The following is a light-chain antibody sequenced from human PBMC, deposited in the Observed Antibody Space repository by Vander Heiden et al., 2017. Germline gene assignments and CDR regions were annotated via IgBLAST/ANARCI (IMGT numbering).Light chain of an antibody. CDR3: QQSYSTPRT. CDR1: QSISSY. CDR2: AAS. Sequence: DIQMTQSQSSLSAPVGDRVTITCRASQSISSYLNWYQQKPGKAPKLLIYAASSLQSGVPSRFSGSGSGTDFTLTISSLQPEDFATYYCQQSYSTPRTFGQGTKVEIK. V-gene: IGKV1-39*01. J-gene: IGKJ1*01.